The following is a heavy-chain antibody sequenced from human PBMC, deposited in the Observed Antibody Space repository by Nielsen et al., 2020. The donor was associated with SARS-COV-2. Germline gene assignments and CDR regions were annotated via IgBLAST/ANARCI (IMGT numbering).Heavy chain of an antibody. D-gene: IGHD5-12*01. CDR1: GFTFSSYW. CDR3: TTDIVATGDY. Sequence: GESLKISCAASGFTFSSYWMHWVRQAPGKGLVWVSRINSDGSSTSYADSVKGRFTISRDNAKNTLYLQMNSLKTEDTAVYYCTTDIVATGDYWGQGTLVTVSS. CDR2: INSDGSST. J-gene: IGHJ4*02. V-gene: IGHV3-74*01.